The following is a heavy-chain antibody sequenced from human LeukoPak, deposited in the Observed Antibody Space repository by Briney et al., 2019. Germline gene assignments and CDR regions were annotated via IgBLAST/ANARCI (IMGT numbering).Heavy chain of an antibody. CDR2: IIPIFGTA. CDR3: ARHNLTMARFSLRRQYNWFDP. V-gene: IGHV1-69*13. J-gene: IGHJ5*02. CDR1: GGTFSSYA. Sequence: GASVKVSCKASGGTFSSYAISWVRQAPGQGLEWMGGIIPIFGTANYAQKFQGRVTITADESTSTAYMELSSLRSEDTAVYYCARHNLTMARFSLRRQYNWFDPWGQGTLVTVSS. D-gene: IGHD3-10*01.